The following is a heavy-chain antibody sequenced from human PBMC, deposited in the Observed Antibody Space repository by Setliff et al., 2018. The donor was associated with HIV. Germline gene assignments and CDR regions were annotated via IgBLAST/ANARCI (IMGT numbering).Heavy chain of an antibody. Sequence: SETLSLTCTVSGGSISSGGYYWSWIRQHPGKGLELIGNLFYNGNTYYNPSLKSRVTISVDTSKNQFSLKLSSVTAADTAIYFCARQFRYPNRAVAGVDYWGQGTLVTVSS. CDR1: GGSISSGGYY. CDR3: ARQFRYPNRAVAGVDY. J-gene: IGHJ4*02. CDR2: LFYNGNT. V-gene: IGHV4-39*01. D-gene: IGHD6-19*01.